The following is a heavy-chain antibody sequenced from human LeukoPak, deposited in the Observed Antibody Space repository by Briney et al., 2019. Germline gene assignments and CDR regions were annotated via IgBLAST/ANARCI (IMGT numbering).Heavy chain of an antibody. CDR2: INPSDGST. V-gene: IGHV1-46*01. CDR1: GYTFTSYY. D-gene: IGHD3-10*01. Sequence: GASVTVSCKASGYTFTSYYMHWVRQAPGQGLEWMGIINPSDGSTSYAQKFQGRVTMTRDTCTSTVYMELSSPRSEDTAVYYCASAYGSGNYYHFDYWGQGTLVTVSS. J-gene: IGHJ4*02. CDR3: ASAYGSGNYYHFDY.